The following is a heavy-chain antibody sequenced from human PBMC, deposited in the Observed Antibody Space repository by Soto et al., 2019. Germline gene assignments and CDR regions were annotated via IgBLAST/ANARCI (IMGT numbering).Heavy chain of an antibody. CDR1: GYSISSGYY. Sequence: PSETLSLTCAVSGYSISSGYYWGWIRQPPGKGLEWIGSIYHSGSTYYNPSLKSRVAISVDTSKNQFSQKLSSVTAADTAVYYCARVLAGPNWFDPWGQGTLVTVSS. CDR3: ARVLAGPNWFDP. V-gene: IGHV4-38-2*01. J-gene: IGHJ5*02. CDR2: IYHSGST.